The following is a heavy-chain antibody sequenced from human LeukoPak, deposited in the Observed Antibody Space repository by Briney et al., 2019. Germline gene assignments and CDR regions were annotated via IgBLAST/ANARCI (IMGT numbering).Heavy chain of an antibody. CDR1: GFTFSSYA. D-gene: IGHD2-15*01. V-gene: IGHV3-23*01. Sequence: GGSLRLSCAASGFTFSSYAMSWVRQAPGKGLEWVSAISGSGGSTYYADSVKGRFTISRDNSKNTLYLQMNSLRAEDTAVYYCAKPSRVVVVVAANDDAFDIWGQGTMVTVSS. J-gene: IGHJ3*02. CDR3: AKPSRVVVVVAANDDAFDI. CDR2: ISGSGGST.